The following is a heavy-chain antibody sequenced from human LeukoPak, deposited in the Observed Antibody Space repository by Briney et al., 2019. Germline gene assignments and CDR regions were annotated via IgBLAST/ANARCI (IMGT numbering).Heavy chain of an antibody. J-gene: IGHJ4*02. V-gene: IGHV3-23*01. CDR1: GSTFSSYA. CDR3: AKDLKVRGVFEY. D-gene: IGHD3-10*01. CDR2: ISGSGGST. Sequence: GGSLRLSCEASGSTFSSYAMSWVRQAPGKGLEWVSGISGSGGSTYYADSVKGRFTISRDNSKNTLYLQMNSLRAEDTAVYYCAKDLKVRGVFEYWGQGTLVTVSS.